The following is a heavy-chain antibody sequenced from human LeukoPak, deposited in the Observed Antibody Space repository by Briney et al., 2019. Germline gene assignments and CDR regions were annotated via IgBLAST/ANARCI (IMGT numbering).Heavy chain of an antibody. V-gene: IGHV4-59*01. CDR2: IYYSGYT. CDR3: ARETSQKGAHYMDV. Sequence: SETLSLTCTVSGGSISSYYWSWIRQPPGKGPKWIGNIYYSGYTTYSPSLRSRVTISVDTSKNQFSLKLSSVTAADTAVYYCARETSQKGAHYMDVWGKGTTITISS. J-gene: IGHJ6*03. CDR1: GGSISSYY. D-gene: IGHD3-16*01.